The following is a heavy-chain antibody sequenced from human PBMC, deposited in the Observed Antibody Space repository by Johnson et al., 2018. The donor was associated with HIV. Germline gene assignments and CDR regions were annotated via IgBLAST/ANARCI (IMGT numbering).Heavy chain of an antibody. D-gene: IGHD3-22*01. CDR2: IYSGGST. J-gene: IGHJ3*02. Sequence: VQLVESGGGVVQPGRSLRLSCAASGFTVSSNYMSWVRQAPGKGLEWVSVIYSGGSTYYADSVKGRFTISRDNSKNTLYLQMNSLRAEDTAVYYCASLSYYYDSSGYSNDAFDIWGQGTMVTVSS. V-gene: IGHV3-66*01. CDR1: GFTVSSNY. CDR3: ASLSYYYDSSGYSNDAFDI.